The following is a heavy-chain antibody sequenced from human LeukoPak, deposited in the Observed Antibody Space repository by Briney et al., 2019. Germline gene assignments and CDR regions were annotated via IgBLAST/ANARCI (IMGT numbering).Heavy chain of an antibody. CDR3: ATRGHCSSTSCYADYYGMDV. CDR2: ISGSGGST. J-gene: IGHJ6*04. Sequence: GSLRLSCAASGSTFSSYAMSWVRQAPGKGLEWVSAISGSGGSTYYADSVKGRFTISRDNSKNTLYLQMNSLRAEDTAVYYCATRGHCSSTSCYADYYGMDVWGKGTTVTVSS. V-gene: IGHV3-23*01. D-gene: IGHD2-2*01. CDR1: GSTFSSYA.